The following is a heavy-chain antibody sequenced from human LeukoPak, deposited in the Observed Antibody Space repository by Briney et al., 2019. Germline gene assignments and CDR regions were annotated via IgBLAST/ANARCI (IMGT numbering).Heavy chain of an antibody. CDR3: ARDDSGYLDL. J-gene: IGHJ2*01. Sequence: TSETLSLTCTDSGGSISSYYWSWIRQPPGKGLEWIGYIYYSGSTNYNPSLKSRVTISVDTSKNQFSLKLGSVTAADTAVYYCARDDSGYLDLWGRGTLVTVSS. V-gene: IGHV4-59*01. CDR1: GGSISSYY. D-gene: IGHD2-21*01. CDR2: IYYSGST.